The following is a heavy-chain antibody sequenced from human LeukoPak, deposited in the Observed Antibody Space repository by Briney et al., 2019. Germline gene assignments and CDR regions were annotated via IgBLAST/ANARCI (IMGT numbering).Heavy chain of an antibody. Sequence: GGSLRLSCAASGFTFSSYGMNWVRQAPGKGLEWVSAISGSGGTTYYADSVKGRFTISRDNAKNSLYLQMNSLRAEDTAVYYCARALFRYDILTGYYSKYAFDIWGQGTMVTVSS. CDR3: ARALFRYDILTGYYSKYAFDI. J-gene: IGHJ3*02. D-gene: IGHD3-9*01. V-gene: IGHV3-48*04. CDR2: ISGSGGTT. CDR1: GFTFSSYG.